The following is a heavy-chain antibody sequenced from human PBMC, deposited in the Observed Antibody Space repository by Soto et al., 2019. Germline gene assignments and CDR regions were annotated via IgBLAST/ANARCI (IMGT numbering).Heavy chain of an antibody. J-gene: IGHJ5*02. CDR2: IIPILGIA. D-gene: IGHD1-7*01. Sequence: QVQLVQSGAEVKKPGSSVKVSCKASGGTFSSYTISWVRQAPGQGLAWMGRIIPILGIANYAQKFQGRVMITADKSTSTAYMELSSLRSEDTAVYYCASETGTTGLRWFDPWGQGTLVTVSS. V-gene: IGHV1-69*02. CDR3: ASETGTTGLRWFDP. CDR1: GGTFSSYT.